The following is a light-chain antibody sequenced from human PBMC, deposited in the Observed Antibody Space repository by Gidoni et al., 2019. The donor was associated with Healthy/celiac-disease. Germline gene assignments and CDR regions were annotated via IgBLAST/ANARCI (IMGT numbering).Light chain of an antibody. J-gene: IGKJ3*01. CDR3: QQIYSTPST. CDR1: QSISSY. V-gene: IGKV1-39*01. Sequence: DIQMTQSPSSLSASVGDRVTITCRASQSISSYLNWYQQKPGKAPNLLIYAASSMQSGVPSRFSGIGSGTDFTLTISSLQPEDFATYYCQQIYSTPSTFGPGTNVYIK. CDR2: AAS.